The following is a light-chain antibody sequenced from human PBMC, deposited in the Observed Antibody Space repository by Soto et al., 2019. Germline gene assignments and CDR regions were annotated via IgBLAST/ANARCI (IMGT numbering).Light chain of an antibody. V-gene: IGKV3-20*01. J-gene: IGKJ2*01. CDR1: QSINNNY. Sequence: EVVLTQSPCTLSLSPGERATLSCRGSQSINNNYLAWYQQRPGQAPRLLIYGSSDRATGLPDRCSGSGSGTDFTLTISRLEPEDFAVSYCHQYGSSPPYTFGQGTKLE. CDR3: HQYGSSPPYT. CDR2: GSS.